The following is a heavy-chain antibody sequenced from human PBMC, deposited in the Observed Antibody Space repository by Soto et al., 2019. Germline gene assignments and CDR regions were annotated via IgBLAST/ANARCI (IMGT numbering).Heavy chain of an antibody. D-gene: IGHD5-18*01. V-gene: IGHV4-31*03. CDR3: ARSWGGRWLQNYFDY. CDR2: IYYSGST. CDR1: GGSISSGGYD. Sequence: SETLSLTCTVSGGSISSGGYDWSWIRQHRGKGLEWIGYIYYSGSTYYNPSLKSRVTISVDTSKNQFSLKLSAVTAADTAVYHCARSWGGRWLQNYFDYWGQGTLVTVSS. J-gene: IGHJ4*02.